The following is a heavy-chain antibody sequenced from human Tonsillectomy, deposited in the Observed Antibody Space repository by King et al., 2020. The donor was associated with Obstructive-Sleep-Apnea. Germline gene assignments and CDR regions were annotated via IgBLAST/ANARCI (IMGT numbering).Heavy chain of an antibody. CDR3: ARDLGYCSSISCSDY. D-gene: IGHD2-2*03. J-gene: IGHJ4*01. CDR2: ISYDGSNK. V-gene: IGHV3-30*04. Sequence: VQLVESGGGVVQPGRSLRLSCAASGFTFSSYPMHWVRQAPGKGLEWVAVISYDGSNKYYADSVKGRFTISRDNSKNTLYLQMNSLRAEDTAVYYCARDLGYCSSISCSDYWGHGTLVTVSS. CDR1: GFTFSSYP.